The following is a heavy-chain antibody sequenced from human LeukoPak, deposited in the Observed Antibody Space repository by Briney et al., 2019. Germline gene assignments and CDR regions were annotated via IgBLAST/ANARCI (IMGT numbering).Heavy chain of an antibody. Sequence: PGGSLRLSCAASGFTFSDYAMGWVRQAPGKGLEWVSGISGTARSAYYTDSVKGRFTVSRENSKKTLYLQMSSLRAEDTAVHYCVKDVLRLNYGYFDLWGRGTLVTVSS. V-gene: IGHV3-23*01. CDR3: VKDVLRLNYGYFDL. J-gene: IGHJ2*01. CDR2: ISGTARSA. CDR1: GFTFSDYA. D-gene: IGHD2-21*01.